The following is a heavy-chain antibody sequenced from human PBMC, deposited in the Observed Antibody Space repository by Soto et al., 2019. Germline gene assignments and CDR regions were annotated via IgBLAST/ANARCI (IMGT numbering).Heavy chain of an antibody. V-gene: IGHV1-69*01. D-gene: IGHD3-22*01. J-gene: IGHJ3*02. Sequence: QVQLVQSGAEVKKPGSSVKVSCKASGGTFSSYAISWVRQAPGQGLELMGGIIPVFGTANYAQKFQGRVKIIADEATSTTYMELSSLRSEDTAVYFCARPSYYDSSGYYSGSYAFDIWGQGTMVTVSS. CDR3: ARPSYYDSSGYYSGSYAFDI. CDR1: GGTFSSYA. CDR2: IIPVFGTA.